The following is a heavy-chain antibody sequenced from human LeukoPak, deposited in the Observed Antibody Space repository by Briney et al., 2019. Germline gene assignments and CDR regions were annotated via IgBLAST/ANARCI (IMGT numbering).Heavy chain of an antibody. Sequence: PGGSLRLSCVGSGFTFNTYWMNWVRQAPGKGLEWVSAISGSGGSTYCADSVKGRFTISRDNSKNTLYLQMNSLRAEDTALYHCARDQPNVGGAFDIWGQGTMVTVSS. D-gene: IGHD1-26*01. J-gene: IGHJ3*02. CDR2: ISGSGGST. CDR3: ARDQPNVGGAFDI. V-gene: IGHV3-23*01. CDR1: GFTFNTYW.